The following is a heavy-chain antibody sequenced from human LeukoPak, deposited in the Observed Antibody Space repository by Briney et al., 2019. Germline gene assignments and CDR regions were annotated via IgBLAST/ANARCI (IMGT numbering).Heavy chain of an antibody. V-gene: IGHV1-2*02. CDR1: GYTFTGYY. Sequence: ASVRVSCKASGYTFTGYYMHWVRQAPGQGGEGMGWINPNSGGTNYTQKFQGRVTMTRDTSISTAYMELSRLRSDDTAVYYCARVGGGYCSSTSCYTWDYWGQGTLVTVSS. D-gene: IGHD2-2*02. J-gene: IGHJ4*02. CDR2: INPNSGGT. CDR3: ARVGGGYCSSTSCYTWDY.